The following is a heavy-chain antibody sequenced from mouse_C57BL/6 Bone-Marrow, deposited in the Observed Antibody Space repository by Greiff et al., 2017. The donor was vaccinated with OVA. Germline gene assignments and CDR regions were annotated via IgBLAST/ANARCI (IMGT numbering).Heavy chain of an antibody. D-gene: IGHD4-1*01. V-gene: IGHV5-9-1*02. CDR1: GFTFSSYA. J-gene: IGHJ4*01. CDR2: ISSGGDYI. Sequence: EVKVEESGEGLVKPGGSLKLSCAASGFTFSSYAMSWVRQTPEKRLEWVAYISSGGDYIYYADTVKGRFTISRDNARNTLYLQMSSLKSEDTAMYYCTRRVSTGNYYAMDYWGQGTSVTVSS. CDR3: TRRVSTGNYYAMDY.